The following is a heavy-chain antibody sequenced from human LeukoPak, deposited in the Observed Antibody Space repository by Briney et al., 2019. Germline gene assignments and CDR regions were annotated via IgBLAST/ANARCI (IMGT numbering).Heavy chain of an antibody. CDR3: ARMETAFSFFGWFDP. J-gene: IGHJ5*02. CDR2: IYYSGST. V-gene: IGHV4-39*01. Sequence: PSETLSLTCTVSGGSISSSSYYWGWIRQPPGKGLEWIGSIYYSGSTYYNPSLKSRVTISVDTSKNQFSLKLSSVTAADTAVYYCARMETAFSFFGWFDPWGQGTLVTVSS. D-gene: IGHD5-18*01. CDR1: GGSISSSSYY.